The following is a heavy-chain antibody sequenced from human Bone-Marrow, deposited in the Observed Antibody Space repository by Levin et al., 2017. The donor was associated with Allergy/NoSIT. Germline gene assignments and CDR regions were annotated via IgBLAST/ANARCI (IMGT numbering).Heavy chain of an antibody. CDR2: IYSGGST. D-gene: IGHD4-17*01. V-gene: IGHV3-53*01. J-gene: IGHJ4*02. CDR3: ASRPGGDYPYFDY. CDR1: GFTVSSKY. Sequence: QPGGSLRLSCAASGFTVSSKYMSWVRQAPGKGLEWVSLIYSGGSTYYADSVKGRFTISRDNSKNTLYLQMNSLTAEDTALYYCASRPGGDYPYFDYWGQGTLVTVSS.